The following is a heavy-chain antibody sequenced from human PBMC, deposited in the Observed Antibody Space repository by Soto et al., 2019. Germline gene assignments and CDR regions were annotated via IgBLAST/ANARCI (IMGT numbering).Heavy chain of an antibody. J-gene: IGHJ5*02. Sequence: SGPTLVNPTQTLTLTCTFSGFSLSTSGVGVGWIRQPPGKALEWLALIYWDDDKRYSPSLKSRLTITKDTSKNQVVLTMTNMDPVETATYYCAHRTRELELPSWFDPWGQGTLVTVSS. CDR1: GFSLSTSGVG. CDR3: AHRTRELELPSWFDP. V-gene: IGHV2-5*02. CDR2: IYWDDDK. D-gene: IGHD1-7*01.